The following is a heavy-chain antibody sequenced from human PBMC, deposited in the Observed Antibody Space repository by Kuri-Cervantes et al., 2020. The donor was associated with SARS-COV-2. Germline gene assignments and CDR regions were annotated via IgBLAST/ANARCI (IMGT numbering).Heavy chain of an antibody. CDR1: GSTFSGYG. CDR2: FDPEDGET. V-gene: IGHV1-24*01. CDR3: ATDTGGNSLYAFDI. Sequence: ASVKVSCKASGSTFSGYGIIWVRQAPGKGLEWMGGFDPEDGETIYAQKFQGRVTMTEDTSTDTAYMELSSLRSEDTAVYYCATDTGGNSLYAFDIWGQGTMVTVSS. J-gene: IGHJ3*02. D-gene: IGHD4-23*01.